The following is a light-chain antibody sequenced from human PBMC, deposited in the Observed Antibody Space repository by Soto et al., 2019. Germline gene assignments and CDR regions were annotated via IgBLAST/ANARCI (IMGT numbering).Light chain of an antibody. CDR1: QNLGTMY. CDR2: SAS. Sequence: EIVLTQSPGTLSLSPGERGTLSCRASQNLGTMYLAWFQQKSGQAPRLLIYSASRRATGIPDRFSGSGSGTDFTLTISRLEPEDFAVYYCQQYGSSPPITFGQGTRLEI. V-gene: IGKV3-20*01. CDR3: QQYGSSPPIT. J-gene: IGKJ5*01.